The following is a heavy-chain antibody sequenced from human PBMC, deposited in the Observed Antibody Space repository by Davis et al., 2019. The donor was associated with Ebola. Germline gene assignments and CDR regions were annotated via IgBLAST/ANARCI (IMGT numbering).Heavy chain of an antibody. J-gene: IGHJ5*01. CDR3: ARTTKTNVGDSGLGYNSFDF. CDR2: VSHAGYT. D-gene: IGHD2-8*01. Sequence: GSLRLSCAASGFTFRTYGMHWVRQPPGKGLEWIGEVSHAGYTNYNPSLESRVTISVDSSKSQFSLKVDSVTAADTAVYYCARTTKTNVGDSGLGYNSFDFWGQGALVSVSS. CDR1: GFTFRTYG. V-gene: IGHV4-34*08.